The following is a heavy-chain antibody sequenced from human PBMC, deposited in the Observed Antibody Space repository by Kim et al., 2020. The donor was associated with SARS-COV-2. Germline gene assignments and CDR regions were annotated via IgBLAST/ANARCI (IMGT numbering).Heavy chain of an antibody. V-gene: IGHV1-46*01. CDR2: INPSGGST. D-gene: IGHD4-4*01. Sequence: ASVKVSCKASGYTFTSYYMHWVRQAPGQGLEWMGIINPSGGSTSYTQKFQGRVTMTRDTSTSTVYMELSSLRSEDTAVYYCASDQTTVSSAPDNYYYGMDVWSQGPTVTVSS. CDR1: GYTFTSYY. J-gene: IGHJ6*02. CDR3: ASDQTTVSSAPDNYYYGMDV.